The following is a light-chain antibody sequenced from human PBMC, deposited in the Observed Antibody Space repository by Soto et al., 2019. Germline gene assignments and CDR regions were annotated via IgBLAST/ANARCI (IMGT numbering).Light chain of an antibody. CDR2: EIN. CDR1: SSDVGAFNY. CDR3: SSYAGSSIYV. J-gene: IGLJ1*01. V-gene: IGLV2-8*01. Sequence: QSALTQPPSASGSPGQSITISCTGTSSDVGAFNYVSWYQQHPGKAPKLMIFEINKRPSGVPDRFSGSKSGNTASLTVSGLQTEDEADYYCSSYAGSSIYVFGSGTKVTVL.